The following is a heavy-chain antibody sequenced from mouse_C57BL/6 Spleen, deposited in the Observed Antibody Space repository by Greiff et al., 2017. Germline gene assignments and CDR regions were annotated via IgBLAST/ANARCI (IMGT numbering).Heavy chain of an antibody. CDR3: ARDRDYGSSFYWYFDV. CDR1: GFTFSDYY. Sequence: EVQVVESEGGLVQPGRSMKLSCTASGFTFSDYYMAWVRQVPEKGLEWVANINYDGSSTYYLDSLKSRFIISRDNAKNIQYLQMSSLKSEDTATYYCARDRDYGSSFYWYFDVWGTGTTVTVSS. J-gene: IGHJ1*03. V-gene: IGHV5-16*01. D-gene: IGHD1-1*01. CDR2: INYDGSST.